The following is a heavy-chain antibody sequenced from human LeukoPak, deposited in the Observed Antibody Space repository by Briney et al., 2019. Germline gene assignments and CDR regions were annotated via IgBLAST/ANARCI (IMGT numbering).Heavy chain of an antibody. D-gene: IGHD3-10*01. Sequence: GGSLRLSCAASGFTFSSYGMSWVRQAPGKGLEWVSAISGSGGSTYYADSVKGRFTISRDNSKNTLYLQMNSLRAEDTAVYYCAKEAGITMVRGVQGYFDYWGQGTLVTVSS. V-gene: IGHV3-23*01. J-gene: IGHJ4*02. CDR1: GFTFSSYG. CDR2: ISGSGGST. CDR3: AKEAGITMVRGVQGYFDY.